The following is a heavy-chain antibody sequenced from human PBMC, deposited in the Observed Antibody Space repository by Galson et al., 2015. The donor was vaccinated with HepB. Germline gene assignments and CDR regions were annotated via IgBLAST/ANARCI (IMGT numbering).Heavy chain of an antibody. CDR3: ARDGSGMDV. V-gene: IGHV4-34*01. CDR2: IHHSGST. Sequence: SETLSLTCAVYAGTFTDYYWTWIRQGPEKGLEWIGEIHHSGSTNYNPSLTSRVTISVDTSKNQFALTLTSVTAADTAFYYCARDGSGMDVWGRGTTVTVSS. CDR1: AGTFTDYY. J-gene: IGHJ6*02. D-gene: IGHD1-26*01.